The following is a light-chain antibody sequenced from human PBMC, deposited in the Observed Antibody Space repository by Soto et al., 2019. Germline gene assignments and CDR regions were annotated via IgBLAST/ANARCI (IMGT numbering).Light chain of an antibody. Sequence: DIQMTQSPSSLSASVGDRVTITCRASQTINNYLHWYQQTPGKSPTLLIYAASTLQSGVPSRFSGSGSGTHFTLTFSSLQPEDFATYYWQQSYSIPPKYTFGQGTKLQIK. V-gene: IGKV1-39*01. CDR2: AAS. CDR1: QTINNY. J-gene: IGKJ2*01. CDR3: QQSYSIPPKYT.